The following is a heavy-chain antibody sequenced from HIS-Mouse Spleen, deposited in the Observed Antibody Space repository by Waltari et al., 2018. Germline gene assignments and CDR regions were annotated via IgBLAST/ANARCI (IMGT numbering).Heavy chain of an antibody. J-gene: IGHJ4*02. Sequence: EVQLVESGGVVVQPGGSLRLSCADSGFPCADYAMPWVRQAPGKGLEWVSLISWDGGSTYYADSVKGRFTISRDNSKNSLYLQMNSLRAEDTALYYCAKDRDGSGSYSDYWGQGTLVTVSS. CDR3: AKDRDGSGSYSDY. CDR2: ISWDGGST. D-gene: IGHD3-10*01. V-gene: IGHV3-43D*03. CDR1: GFPCADYA.